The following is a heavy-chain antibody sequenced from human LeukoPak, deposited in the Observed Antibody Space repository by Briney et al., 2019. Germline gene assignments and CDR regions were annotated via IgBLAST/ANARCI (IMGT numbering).Heavy chain of an antibody. CDR1: GFTFSSYA. CDR3: AKAPFDSSGYYYHY. Sequence: GGSLRLSCAASGFTFSSYAMSWVRQAPGKGLEWVSAISGSGGSTYYEDSVKGRFTIYRDNPKNTLYLQMNSLRAEDMAVYYCAKAPFDSSGYYYHYWGQGTLVTVSS. J-gene: IGHJ4*02. V-gene: IGHV3-23*01. D-gene: IGHD3-22*01. CDR2: ISGSGGST.